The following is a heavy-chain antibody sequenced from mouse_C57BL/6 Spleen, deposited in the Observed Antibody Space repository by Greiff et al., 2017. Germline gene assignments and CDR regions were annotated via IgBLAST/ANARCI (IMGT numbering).Heavy chain of an antibody. Sequence: EVQLQQSGPELVKPGASVKISCKASGYSFTDYNMNWVKQSNGKSLEWIGVITPNYGTSSYNQKFKGKATLTVYQSSSTAYLQLNSLTYEDSAVYYCARRDDYDGFDYGGKGTTLTVSS. CDR3: ARRDDYDGFDY. CDR1: GYSFTDYN. D-gene: IGHD2-4*01. J-gene: IGHJ2*01. V-gene: IGHV1-39*01. CDR2: ITPNYGTS.